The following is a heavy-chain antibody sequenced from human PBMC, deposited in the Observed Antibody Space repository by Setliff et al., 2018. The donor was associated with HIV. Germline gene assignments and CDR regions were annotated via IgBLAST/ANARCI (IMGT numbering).Heavy chain of an antibody. Sequence: SETLSLTCIVSGASISSNTWSWIRQAPGKGLQWIGFIYNSVTTNYNPSLKSRVTISVDTSKNQFSLKLTSVTAADTAVYYCAREDSSYHYFDYWGQGMLVTVSS. CDR3: AREDSSYHYFDY. CDR1: GASISSNT. D-gene: IGHD6-6*01. J-gene: IGHJ4*02. CDR2: IYNSVTT. V-gene: IGHV4-4*08.